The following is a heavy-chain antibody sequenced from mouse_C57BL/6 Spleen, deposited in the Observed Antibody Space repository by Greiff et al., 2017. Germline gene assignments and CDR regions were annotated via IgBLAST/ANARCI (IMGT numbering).Heavy chain of an antibody. V-gene: IGHV5-17*01. CDR1: GFTFSDYG. CDR3: ARNGAYYFDY. D-gene: IGHD1-1*01. Sequence: EVQLKESGGDLVKPGGSLKLSCAASGFTFSDYGMHWVRQAPEKGLEWVAYISSGSSTIYYADTVKGRFTISRDNAKNTLFLQMTSLRSEDTAMYYCARNGAYYFDYWGQGTTLTVSS. J-gene: IGHJ2*01. CDR2: ISSGSSTI.